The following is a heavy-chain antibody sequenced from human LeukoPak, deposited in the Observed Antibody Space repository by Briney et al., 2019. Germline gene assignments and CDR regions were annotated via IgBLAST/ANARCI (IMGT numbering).Heavy chain of an antibody. J-gene: IGHJ4*02. D-gene: IGHD6-19*01. V-gene: IGHV4-39*01. CDR3: ARHSSSVWYYYFDY. CDR2: AYYSGTT. CDR1: GGSISSRSYY. Sequence: PSETLSLTCTVSGGSISSRSYYWGWIRQPPGKGLEWIGGAYYSGTTYYSPSLKSRVTISVDTSRNHFSLNLNSVTAADTAVYYCARHSSSVWYYYFDYWGQGSFVTVSS.